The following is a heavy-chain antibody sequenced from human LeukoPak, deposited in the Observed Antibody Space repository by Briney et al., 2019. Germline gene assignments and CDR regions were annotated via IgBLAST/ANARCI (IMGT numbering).Heavy chain of an antibody. CDR2: IYYSGST. D-gene: IGHD5-12*01. Sequence: TSETLSLTCTVSGGSISGYFWSWIRQPPGKGLEWIGYIYYSGSTNYNPSLKSRVTISVDTSKNQFSLKLSSVTAADTAVYYCTRHQVPTLIDFWGQGTLVTVSS. CDR3: TRHQVPTLIDF. J-gene: IGHJ4*02. V-gene: IGHV4-59*08. CDR1: GGSISGYF.